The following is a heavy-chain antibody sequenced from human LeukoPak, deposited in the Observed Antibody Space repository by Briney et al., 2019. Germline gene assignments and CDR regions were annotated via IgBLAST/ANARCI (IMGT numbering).Heavy chain of an antibody. Sequence: GRSLRLSCAASGFTFSSYAMHWVRQAPGKGLEWVAVISYDGSNKYYADSVKGRFTISRDNSKNTLYLQMNSLRAEDTAVYYCARADDWLIGYFDLWGRGTLVTVSS. J-gene: IGHJ2*01. CDR3: ARADDWLIGYFDL. CDR2: ISYDGSNK. CDR1: GFTFSSYA. D-gene: IGHD3-9*01. V-gene: IGHV3-30*04.